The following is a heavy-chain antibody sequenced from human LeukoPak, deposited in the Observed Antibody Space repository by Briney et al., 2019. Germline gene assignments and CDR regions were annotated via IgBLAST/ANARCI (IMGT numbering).Heavy chain of an antibody. V-gene: IGHV3-30*04. Sequence: PGGSLRLSCAASGFTFSSYAVHWVRQAPGKGLEWVAVISYDGSNKYYADSVKGRFTISRDNSKNTLYLQMNSLRAEDTAVYYCARDLGGEDYYGMDVWGQGTTVTVSS. D-gene: IGHD3-10*01. CDR1: GFTFSSYA. CDR3: ARDLGGEDYYGMDV. CDR2: ISYDGSNK. J-gene: IGHJ6*02.